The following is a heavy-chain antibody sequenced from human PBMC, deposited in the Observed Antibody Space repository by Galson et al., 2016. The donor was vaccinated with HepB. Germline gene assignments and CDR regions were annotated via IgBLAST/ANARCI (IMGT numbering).Heavy chain of an antibody. CDR2: IYPGDSDT. Sequence: QSGAEVKEPGESLKISCKAFGYTFTNRWIGWVRQMPGKGLEWMGIIYPGDSDTTYSSSFQGQVTISVDKSINTAYLQWSSLKASDTAMYYCAIMGSRGWYQYYYGMDTWGQGTTVTVSS. J-gene: IGHJ6*02. CDR3: AIMGSRGWYQYYYGMDT. CDR1: GYTFTNRW. V-gene: IGHV5-51*01. D-gene: IGHD6-19*01.